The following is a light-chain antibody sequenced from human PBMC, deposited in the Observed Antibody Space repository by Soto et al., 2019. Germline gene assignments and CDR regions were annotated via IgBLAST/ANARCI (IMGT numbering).Light chain of an antibody. CDR1: QRVSSY. J-gene: IGKJ1*01. Sequence: EIVLTQSPGTLSLSPGERATLSCRASQRVSSYLAWYQQKPGQAPRLLIYDASNRATGIPARFSGSGSGTDFTLTISRLEPEDFAVYYCQQYGSSPKTFGQGTKVDIK. V-gene: IGKV3-20*01. CDR3: QQYGSSPKT. CDR2: DAS.